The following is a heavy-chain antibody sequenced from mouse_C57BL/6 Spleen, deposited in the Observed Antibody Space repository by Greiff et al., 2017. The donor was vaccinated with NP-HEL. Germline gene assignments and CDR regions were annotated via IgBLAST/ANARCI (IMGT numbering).Heavy chain of an antibody. CDR3: ARSGDGYLYYFDD. J-gene: IGHJ2*01. CDR2: LNPSSVYT. V-gene: IGHV1-4*01. Sequence: QVQLQQSGAELARPGASVKMSCTASGYTFTSYTLPWVKQRPGQGLECIGYLNPSSVYTKSNQKFKDKATLTADKSSSTAYMQLSSLTSEDSAVYYCARSGDGYLYYFDDWGQGTTLTVSS. D-gene: IGHD2-3*01. CDR1: GYTFTSYT.